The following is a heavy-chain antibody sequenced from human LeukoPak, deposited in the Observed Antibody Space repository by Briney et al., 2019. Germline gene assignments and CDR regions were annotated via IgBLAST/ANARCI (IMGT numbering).Heavy chain of an antibody. Sequence: SETLSLTCAVYRGSFSGYYWGWIRQPPGKGLEWIGEINHSGSTNYNPSLKSRVTISVDTSKNQFSLKLSSVTAADTAVYYCARLTRVLPMDVWGKGTTVTISS. D-gene: IGHD2-2*01. CDR1: RGSFSGYY. V-gene: IGHV4-34*01. CDR2: INHSGST. CDR3: ARLTRVLPMDV. J-gene: IGHJ6*04.